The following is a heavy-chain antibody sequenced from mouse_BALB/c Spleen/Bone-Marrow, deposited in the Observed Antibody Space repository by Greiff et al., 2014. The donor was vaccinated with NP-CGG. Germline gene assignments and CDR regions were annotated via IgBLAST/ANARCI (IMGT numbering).Heavy chain of an antibody. D-gene: IGHD1-1*01. CDR2: IDPAIINT. V-gene: IGHV14-3*02. CDR1: GFNIKDTY. J-gene: IGHJ4*01. Sequence: EVMLVESEAELVKPGASVKLSCTASGFNIKDTYMFWVKRRPDQGLEWIGRIDPAIINTKYDPKFQGKATIAADTSSNTAYLQLSSLTSEDTAVYYCARYRYYGSSYAMDYWGQGTSVTVSS. CDR3: ARYRYYGSSYAMDY.